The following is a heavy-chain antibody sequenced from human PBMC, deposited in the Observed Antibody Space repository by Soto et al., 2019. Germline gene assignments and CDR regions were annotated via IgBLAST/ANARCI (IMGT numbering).Heavy chain of an antibody. CDR3: ARDSSGPGAFDI. CDR2: ISSSSSYI. CDR1: GFTFSSYS. J-gene: IGHJ3*02. Sequence: GGSLRLSCAASGFTFSSYSMNWVRQAPGKGLEWVSSISSSSSYIYYADSVKGRFTISRDNAKNSLYLQMNSLRAEDTAVYYCARDSSGPGAFDIWGQGTMVTVSS. D-gene: IGHD6-19*01. V-gene: IGHV3-21*01.